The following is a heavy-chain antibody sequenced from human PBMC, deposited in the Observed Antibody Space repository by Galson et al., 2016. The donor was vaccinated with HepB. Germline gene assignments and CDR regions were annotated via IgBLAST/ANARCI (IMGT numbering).Heavy chain of an antibody. CDR2: ISYDGSNK. CDR3: AKDRDWLPYHYGLDV. D-gene: IGHD2-21*01. V-gene: IGHV3-30*18. Sequence: SLRLSCAASGFTFSSYAMHWVRQAPGKGLEWVAVISYDGSNKYSADSVQGRFTVSRHNPKNQLFLQMNTLRPEDTAIYFCAKDRDWLPYHYGLDVWGQGTTVTVSS. CDR1: GFTFSSYA. J-gene: IGHJ6*02.